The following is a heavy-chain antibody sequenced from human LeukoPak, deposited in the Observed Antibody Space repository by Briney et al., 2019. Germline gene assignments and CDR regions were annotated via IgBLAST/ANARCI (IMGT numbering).Heavy chain of an antibody. V-gene: IGHV1-46*01. J-gene: IGHJ6*02. D-gene: IGHD3-3*01. CDR3: ARAEPYYDFWSGYYGAGYYYGMDV. CDR1: GYTFTSYY. Sequence: ASVKVSCKASGYTFTSYYIHWVRQAPGQGLEWMGIINPNAGITSYAQKFQGRVTMTRDTSTSTVYMELSSLRSEDTAVYYCARAEPYYDFWSGYYGAGYYYGMDVWGQGTTVTVSS. CDR2: INPNAGIT.